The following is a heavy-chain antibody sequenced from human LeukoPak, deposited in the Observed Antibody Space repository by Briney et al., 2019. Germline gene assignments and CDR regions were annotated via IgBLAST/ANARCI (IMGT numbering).Heavy chain of an antibody. V-gene: IGHV4-34*01. D-gene: IGHD3-22*01. J-gene: IGHJ4*02. CDR3: ARVTGYMIEDYFDY. CDR1: GGSFSGYY. CDR2: INHSGST. Sequence: ETLSLTCAVYGGSFSGYYWSWIRQPPGKGLEWIGEINHSGSTNYNPSLKSRVTISVDTSKNQFSLKLSSVTAADTAVYYCARVTGYMIEDYFDYWGQGTLVTVSS.